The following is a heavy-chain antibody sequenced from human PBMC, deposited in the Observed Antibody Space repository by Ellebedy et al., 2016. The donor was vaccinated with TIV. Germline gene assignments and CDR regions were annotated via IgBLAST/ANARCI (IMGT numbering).Heavy chain of an antibody. Sequence: GESLKISCKGSGYSFTSYWNDWVRQMPGKGLEWMGTIDTSDSYTNYKPSFQGHVTISAEQSISIAYLQWSSLKASYTAMYYCARHDKSNWYNWFDPWGQGTLVTVSS. CDR2: IDTSDSYT. CDR1: GYSFTSYW. V-gene: IGHV5-10-1*01. J-gene: IGHJ5*02. D-gene: IGHD6-13*01. CDR3: ARHDKSNWYNWFDP.